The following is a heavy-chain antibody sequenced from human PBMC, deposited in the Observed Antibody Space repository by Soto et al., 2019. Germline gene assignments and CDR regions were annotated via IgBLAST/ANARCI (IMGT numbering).Heavy chain of an antibody. CDR1: GGSISSYY. J-gene: IGHJ4*02. CDR3: ARHVRDTVKD. CDR2: IYYSGST. Sequence: SETLSLTCTVSGGSISSYYWSWIRQPPGKGLEWIGYIYYSGSTNYNPSLKSRVTISVDTSKNQFSLKLSSVTAADTAVYYCARHVRDTVKDWGQGTLVTVSS. V-gene: IGHV4-59*08. D-gene: IGHD4-4*01.